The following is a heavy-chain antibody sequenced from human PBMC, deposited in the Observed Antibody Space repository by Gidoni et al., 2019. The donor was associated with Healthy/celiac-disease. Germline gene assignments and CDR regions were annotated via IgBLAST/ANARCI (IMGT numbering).Heavy chain of an antibody. CDR1: GGSIRSSSYY. J-gene: IGHJ4*02. Sequence: QLQLQESGPGLVKPSETLSITCTVPGGSIRSSSYYWGWIRQPPGKGLEWIGSIYYSGSTYYNPSLKSRVTISVDTSKNQFSLKLSSVTAADTAVYYCARSNAYTVSRYYFDYWGQGTLVTVSS. D-gene: IGHD4-17*01. V-gene: IGHV4-39*07. CDR2: IYYSGST. CDR3: ARSNAYTVSRYYFDY.